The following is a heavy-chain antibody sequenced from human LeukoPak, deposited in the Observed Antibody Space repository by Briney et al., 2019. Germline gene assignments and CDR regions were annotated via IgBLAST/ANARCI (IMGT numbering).Heavy chain of an antibody. Sequence: PSETLSLTCAVYGGSFSGYYWSWIRQPPGKGLEWIGEINHSGSTNYNPSLKSRVTISVDTSKNQFSLKLSSVTAADTAAYYCARVDSSGWSYWYFDLWGRGTLVTVSS. CDR3: ARVDSSGWSYWYFDL. J-gene: IGHJ2*01. CDR2: INHSGST. D-gene: IGHD6-19*01. CDR1: GGSFSGYY. V-gene: IGHV4-34*01.